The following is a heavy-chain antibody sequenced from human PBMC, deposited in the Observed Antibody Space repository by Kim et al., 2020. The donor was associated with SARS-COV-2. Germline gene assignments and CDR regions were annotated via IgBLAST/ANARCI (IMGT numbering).Heavy chain of an antibody. J-gene: IGHJ6*02. D-gene: IGHD3-9*01. Sequence: GGSLRLSCAASGFTFSSYGMHWIRQAPGKGLEWVAVIWNDGSNKYYADSVKGRFTISRDNSKNTLYLQMNSLRAEDTAVYYCASKYDILTGYYIGDYYYGMDVWGQGTTLTPSS. CDR2: IWNDGSNK. V-gene: IGHV3-33*01. CDR1: GFTFSSYG. CDR3: ASKYDILTGYYIGDYYYGMDV.